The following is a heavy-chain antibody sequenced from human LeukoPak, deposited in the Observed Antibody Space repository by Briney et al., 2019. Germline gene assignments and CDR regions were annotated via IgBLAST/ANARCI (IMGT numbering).Heavy chain of an antibody. Sequence: GGSLRLSCAASGFTFNDYYVSWIRQAPGKGLEWVSYISTSGSTIYYADSVKGRFTISRDNAKNSLYLQMNSLRAEDTAVFYCAGCGAAPRWYYYYYYMDVWGKGTTVTVSS. CDR3: AGCGAAPRWYYYYYYMDV. CDR2: ISTSGSTI. V-gene: IGHV3-11*04. CDR1: GFTFNDYY. D-gene: IGHD4-23*01. J-gene: IGHJ6*03.